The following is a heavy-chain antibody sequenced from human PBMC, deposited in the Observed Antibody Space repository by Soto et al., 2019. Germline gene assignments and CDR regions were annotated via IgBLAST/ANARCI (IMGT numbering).Heavy chain of an antibody. CDR1: GGSFSSCH. CDR2: INHSGST. J-gene: IGHJ4*02. Sequence: PSETLSLTCAVYGGSFSSCHWSWIRQPPGKGLEWIGEINHSGSTNYNPSLKSRVTISVDTSKNQFSLNLGSVTAADTAVYYCAYSISGILTLDYWGQGTLVTVSS. D-gene: IGHD1-20*01. CDR3: AYSISGILTLDY. V-gene: IGHV4-34*01.